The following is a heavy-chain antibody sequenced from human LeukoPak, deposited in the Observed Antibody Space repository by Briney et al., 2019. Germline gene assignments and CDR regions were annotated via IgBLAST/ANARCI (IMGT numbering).Heavy chain of an antibody. D-gene: IGHD4-17*01. CDR1: GFTFGTYW. Sequence: PGGSLRLSCAASGFTFGTYWMSWVRQAPGKGLEWVANIKQDGSEKYYVDSVKGRFTISRDISKNTLYLQLNSLRAEDTAVYYCARDPARSFDTWGQGTMVTVSS. J-gene: IGHJ3*02. CDR3: ARDPARSFDT. CDR2: IKQDGSEK. V-gene: IGHV3-7*01.